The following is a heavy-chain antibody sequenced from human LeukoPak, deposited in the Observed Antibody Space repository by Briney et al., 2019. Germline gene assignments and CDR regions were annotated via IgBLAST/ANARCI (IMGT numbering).Heavy chain of an antibody. CDR2: ISGSGGST. Sequence: PGGSLRLSCAASRFTFSSYAMSWVRQAPGKGLEWVSAISGSGGSTYYADSVKGRFTISRDNSKNTLYLQMNSLRAEDTAVYYCAKAGDSSGYYQALLDYWGQGTLVTVSS. J-gene: IGHJ4*02. CDR1: RFTFSSYA. V-gene: IGHV3-23*01. D-gene: IGHD3-22*01. CDR3: AKAGDSSGYYQALLDY.